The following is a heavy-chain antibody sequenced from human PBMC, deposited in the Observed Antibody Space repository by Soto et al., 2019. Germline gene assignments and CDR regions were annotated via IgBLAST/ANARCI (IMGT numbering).Heavy chain of an antibody. V-gene: IGHV4-59*01. CDR3: ARSGYDYWSGPAPSADY. D-gene: IGHD3-3*01. J-gene: IGHJ4*02. Sequence: SETLSLTCNVSGSISTYYLILIRQPPGKGLDWIGYISYSGTTNYSPSLENRVTISIDTSKKQLSLKLSSVTTADTAVYYCARSGYDYWSGPAPSADYWGRGTLVTVSS. CDR2: ISYSGTT. CDR1: GSISTYY.